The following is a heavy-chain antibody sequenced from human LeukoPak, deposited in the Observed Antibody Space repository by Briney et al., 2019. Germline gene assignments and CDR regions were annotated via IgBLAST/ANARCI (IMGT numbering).Heavy chain of an antibody. Sequence: GSSLRLSCAASGFPFSGSGMHWVRQTPGKGLEWVAVIWYDGSHQYYADSVKGRFTISRDNSKNTLDLQMNSLRVEDTAVYFCAKDKDTPATAQPQRGYFESWGQGTLVTVSS. V-gene: IGHV3-33*06. J-gene: IGHJ4*02. CDR2: IWYDGSHQ. CDR1: GFPFSGSG. CDR3: AKDKDTPATAQPQRGYFES. D-gene: IGHD2-15*01.